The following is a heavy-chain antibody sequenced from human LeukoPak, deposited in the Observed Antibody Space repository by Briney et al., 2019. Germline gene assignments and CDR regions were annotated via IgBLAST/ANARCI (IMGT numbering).Heavy chain of an antibody. V-gene: IGHV1-2*02. CDR1: GYSFADYY. Sequence: ASVKVSCKTSGYSFADYYMHWVRQARGQGLEWMGWIKPKSGDTNYAQNFQGRVTMTRDPSLRTAYMEVSRLRSDDTGVYYCARERGRGPDTALDYWGQGSLVTVSS. J-gene: IGHJ4*02. D-gene: IGHD5-18*01. CDR3: ARERGRGPDTALDY. CDR2: IKPKSGDT.